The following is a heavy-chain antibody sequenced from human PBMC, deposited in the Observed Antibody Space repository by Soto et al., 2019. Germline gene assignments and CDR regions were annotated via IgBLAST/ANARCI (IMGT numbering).Heavy chain of an antibody. CDR1: GGSISSYY. J-gene: IGHJ4*02. CDR3: ARRYGSCFDY. V-gene: IGHV4-59*08. Sequence: QVQLQESGPGLVKPSETLSLTCTVSGGSISSYYWSWIRQPPGKGLEWIGYIYYSGSTNYNPSLXGXVXIXPDPSKHQFSLKLSSVPAADTAVYYCARRYGSCFDYWGQGTLVTVSS. D-gene: IGHD5-18*01. CDR2: IYYSGST.